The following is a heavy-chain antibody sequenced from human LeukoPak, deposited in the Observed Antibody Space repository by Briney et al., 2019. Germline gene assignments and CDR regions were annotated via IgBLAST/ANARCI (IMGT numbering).Heavy chain of an antibody. CDR3: ARVVGPPFRITRTVVPYYFDF. V-gene: IGHV4-34*01. D-gene: IGHD3-22*01. CDR2: INHSGST. J-gene: IGHJ4*02. Sequence: SETLSLTCAVYGGSFSGYYWSWIRQPPGKGLEWIGEINHSGSTNYNPSLKSRVTISVDTSKNQFSLKLSSVTAADTAMYYCARVVGPPFRITRTVVPYYFDFWGQGTLVTVSS. CDR1: GGSFSGYY.